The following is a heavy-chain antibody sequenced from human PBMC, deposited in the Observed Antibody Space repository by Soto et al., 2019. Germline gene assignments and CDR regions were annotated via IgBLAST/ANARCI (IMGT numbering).Heavy chain of an antibody. D-gene: IGHD2-21*02. Sequence: GGSLRLSCAASGFTFSSYDMHWVRQAPGKGLEWVSAIGTAGDPYYPGSVKGRFTISRENAKNSLYLQMNRLRAGDTAVYDCARLCGGDCYGAFDIWGQGTMVTVSS. CDR3: ARLCGGDCYGAFDI. V-gene: IGHV3-13*05. CDR2: IGTAGDP. J-gene: IGHJ3*02. CDR1: GFTFSSYD.